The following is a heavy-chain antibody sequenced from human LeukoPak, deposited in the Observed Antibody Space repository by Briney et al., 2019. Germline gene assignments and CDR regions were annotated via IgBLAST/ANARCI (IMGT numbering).Heavy chain of an antibody. Sequence: SETLSLTCTVSGGSISSGSFYWGWIRQPPGKGLEWIGSISYSGSTYYNPSLKSRVTISVDTSKNQFSLKLSSVTAADTAVYYCAKGDPFRAGWFDPWGQGILVTVSS. CDR1: GGSISSGSFY. J-gene: IGHJ5*02. CDR3: AKGDPFRAGWFDP. V-gene: IGHV4-39*07. D-gene: IGHD6-13*01. CDR2: ISYSGST.